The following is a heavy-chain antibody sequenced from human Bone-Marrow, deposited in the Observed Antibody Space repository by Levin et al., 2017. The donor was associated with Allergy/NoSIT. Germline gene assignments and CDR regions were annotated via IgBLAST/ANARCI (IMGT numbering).Heavy chain of an antibody. V-gene: IGHV3-15*01. CDR3: TRLDYDILTGYYVGY. J-gene: IGHJ4*02. CDR1: GFTFSNAW. CDR2: IKSKTDGGTT. D-gene: IGHD3-9*01. Sequence: PGGSLRLSCAASGFTFSNAWMSWVRQAPGKGLEWVGRIKSKTDGGTTDYAAPVKGRFTISRDDSKNTLYLQMNSLKTEDTAVYYCTRLDYDILTGYYVGYWGQGTLVTVSS.